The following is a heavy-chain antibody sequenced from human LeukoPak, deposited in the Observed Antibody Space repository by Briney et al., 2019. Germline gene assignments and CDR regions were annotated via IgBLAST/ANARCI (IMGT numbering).Heavy chain of an antibody. CDR3: ASIGATTRVHAFDI. D-gene: IGHD1-26*01. Sequence: ASVKVSCKASGYTFTSYGISWVRQAPGQGLEWMGWISAYNGNTNYAQKLQGRVTMTTDTSTSTAYMELRSLRSEDTAVYYCASIGATTRVHAFDIWGQGTMVTVSS. CDR2: ISAYNGNT. V-gene: IGHV1-18*01. CDR1: GYTFTSYG. J-gene: IGHJ3*02.